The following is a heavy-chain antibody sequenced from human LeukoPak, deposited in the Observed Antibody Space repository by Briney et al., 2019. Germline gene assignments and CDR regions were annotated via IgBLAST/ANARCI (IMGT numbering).Heavy chain of an antibody. J-gene: IGHJ4*02. Sequence: PGGSLRLSCAASGSTFSSYAMSWVRQAPGKGLEWVSAISGSGGSTYYADSVKGRFTISRDNSKNTLYLQMNSLRAEDTAVYYCAKGFGRIAAAGTHYWGQGTLVTVSS. V-gene: IGHV3-23*01. CDR3: AKGFGRIAAAGTHY. CDR2: ISGSGGST. CDR1: GSTFSSYA. D-gene: IGHD6-13*01.